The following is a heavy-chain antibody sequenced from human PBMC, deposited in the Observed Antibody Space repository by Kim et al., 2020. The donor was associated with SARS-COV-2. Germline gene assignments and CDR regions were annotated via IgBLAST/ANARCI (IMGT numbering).Heavy chain of an antibody. CDR1: GGSISSGHYY. CDR2: ISTIGTA. J-gene: IGHJ3*01. Sequence: SETLSLTCSVSGGSISSGHYYWTWIRQRPGKGLEWLGYISTIGTAYYNPSLKSRTSISLATSKNQFSLKMTSVTAADPAVYFCARDLATSNDTLDVWGQG. V-gene: IGHV4-31*03. D-gene: IGHD1-26*01. CDR3: ARDLATSNDTLDV.